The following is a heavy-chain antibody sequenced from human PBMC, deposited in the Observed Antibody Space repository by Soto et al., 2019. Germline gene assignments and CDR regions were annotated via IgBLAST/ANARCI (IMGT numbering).Heavy chain of an antibody. CDR1: EMTFSLFS. Sequence: DVSLVESGGRLVQPGKSMRLACAVSEMTFSLFSMSWVRQAPGKRLEWVGSIRNDGNDKSYADSVKGRFSISRDNDKNRFTLEMNDLRADDTYVYYCERVALDIEGGNYYYYYMDVWGKGAPVTVSS. CDR2: IRNDGNDK. J-gene: IGHJ6*03. D-gene: IGHD3-9*01. V-gene: IGHV3-7*01. CDR3: ERVALDIEGGNYYYYYMDV.